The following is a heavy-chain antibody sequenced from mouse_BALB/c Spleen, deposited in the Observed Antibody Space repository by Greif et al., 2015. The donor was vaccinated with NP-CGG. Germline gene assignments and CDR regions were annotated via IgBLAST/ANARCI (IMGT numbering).Heavy chain of an antibody. V-gene: IGHV1-67*01. CDR2: ISTYYGNT. D-gene: IGHD2-2*01. J-gene: IGHJ2*01. CDR3: ARDYGYDVGTYFDY. Sequence: VQLPPSGPELVRPGVSVEISCKGFGYPFPYYALHWVKQSHAKRLEWIGVISTYYGNTNYNQKFKGKATMTVDKSSSTAYMELARLTSEDSAIYYCARDYGYDVGTYFDYWGQGTTLTVSS. CDR1: GYPFPYYA.